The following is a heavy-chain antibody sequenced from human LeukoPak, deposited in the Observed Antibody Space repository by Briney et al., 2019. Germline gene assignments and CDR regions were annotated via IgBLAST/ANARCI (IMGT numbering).Heavy chain of an antibody. CDR3: ATEIGRPEYFQH. CDR2: INPSGGST. CDR1: GYTFTSYY. J-gene: IGHJ1*01. Sequence: GASVKVSCKASGYTFTSYYMHWVRQAPGQGLEWMGIINPSGGSTSYAQKFQGRVTMTRDMSTSTVYMELSSLRSEDTAVYYCATEIGRPEYFQHWGQGTLVTVSS. V-gene: IGHV1-46*01.